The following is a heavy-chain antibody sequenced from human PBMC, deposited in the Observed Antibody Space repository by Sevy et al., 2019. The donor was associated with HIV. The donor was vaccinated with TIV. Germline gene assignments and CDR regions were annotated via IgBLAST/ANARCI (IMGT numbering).Heavy chain of an antibody. Sequence: SETLSLTCTVSGGCMSSYYWSWIRQPPGKGLEWIGYIYYSGSTNYNPTLKSRVTISVDTSKNQFSLKLSSVTAADTSVYYCARDIMVRDVTRYYYYGMDVWGQETTVTVS. CDR1: GGCMSSYY. V-gene: IGHV4-59*01. D-gene: IGHD3-10*01. CDR2: IYYSGST. CDR3: ARDIMVRDVTRYYYYGMDV. J-gene: IGHJ6*02.